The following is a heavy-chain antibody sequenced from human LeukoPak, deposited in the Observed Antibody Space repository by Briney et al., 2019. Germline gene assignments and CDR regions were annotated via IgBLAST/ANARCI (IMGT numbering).Heavy chain of an antibody. CDR3: VKGYSSGWYY. Sequence: GGSLRLSCAASGFTFSSYWMHWVRQAPGKGLEYVSAISSNGGSTYYADSVKGRFTISRDNFKNTLYLQMSSLRAEDTAVYYCVKGYSSGWYYWGQGTLVTVSS. J-gene: IGHJ4*02. V-gene: IGHV3-64D*06. CDR1: GFTFSSYW. CDR2: ISSNGGST. D-gene: IGHD6-19*01.